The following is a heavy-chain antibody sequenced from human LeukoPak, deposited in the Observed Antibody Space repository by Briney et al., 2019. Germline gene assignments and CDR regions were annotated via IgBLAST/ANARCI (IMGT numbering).Heavy chain of an antibody. CDR3: ARLVYYYYGMDV. J-gene: IGHJ6*02. CDR2: IYSGGST. D-gene: IGHD3-10*01. Sequence: PGGSLRLSCAASGFTVSSNYMSWVRQAPGKGLEWVSVIYSGGSTYYADSVKGRFTISRDNSKNTLYLQMNSLRAEDTALYYCARLVYYYYGMDVWGQGTTVTVSS. V-gene: IGHV3-66*04. CDR1: GFTVSSNY.